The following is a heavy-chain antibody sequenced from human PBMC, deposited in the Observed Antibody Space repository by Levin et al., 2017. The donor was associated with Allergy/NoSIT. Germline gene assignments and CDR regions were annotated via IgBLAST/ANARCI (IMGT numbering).Heavy chain of an antibody. D-gene: IGHD5-12*01. Sequence: SGPTLVKPTQTLKLTCTFSGFSLNTTGMCVSWIRQPPGKALEWLARIDWDDDKYYRTSLKTRLTLSKDTSKNQVVLTVTNMDPVDTATYFCARTPLSSGFDFKFAFDIWGQGIMVTVSS. CDR1: GFSLNTTGMC. J-gene: IGHJ3*02. CDR2: IDWDDDK. CDR3: ARTPLSSGFDFKFAFDI. V-gene: IGHV2-70*11.